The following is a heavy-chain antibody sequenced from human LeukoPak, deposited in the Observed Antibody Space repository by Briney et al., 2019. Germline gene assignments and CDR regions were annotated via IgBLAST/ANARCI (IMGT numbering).Heavy chain of an antibody. Sequence: SQTLSLTCAISGDSVSSNSAAWTWIRQSPSRGLECLGRTYYRSKWYKNYAVSVKSRININPDTSKNQFSLQLNSVTPEDTAVYYCARDWTGDLNFDNWGQGTLVTVSS. D-gene: IGHD3/OR15-3a*01. V-gene: IGHV6-1*01. CDR2: TYYRSKWYK. J-gene: IGHJ4*02. CDR3: ARDWTGDLNFDN. CDR1: GDSVSSNSAA.